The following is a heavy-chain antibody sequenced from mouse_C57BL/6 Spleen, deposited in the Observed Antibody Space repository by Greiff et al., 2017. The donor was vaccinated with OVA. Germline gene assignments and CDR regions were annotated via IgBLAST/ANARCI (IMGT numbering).Heavy chain of an antibody. CDR1: GYSITSGYY. CDR2: ISYDGSN. D-gene: IGHD1-1*01. J-gene: IGHJ1*03. CDR3: ARRYYYGSSYDWYFDV. Sequence: ESGPGLVKPSQSLSLTCSVTGYSITSGYYWNWIRQFPGNKLEWMGYISYDGSNNYNPSLKNRISITRDTSKNQFFLKLNSVTTEDTATYYCARRYYYGSSYDWYFDVWGTGTTVTVSS. V-gene: IGHV3-6*01.